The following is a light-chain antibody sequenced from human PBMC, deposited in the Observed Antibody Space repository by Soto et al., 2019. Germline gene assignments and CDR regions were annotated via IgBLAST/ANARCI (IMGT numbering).Light chain of an antibody. CDR2: SND. CDR3: SSYTSSSTRV. V-gene: IGLV1-47*02. J-gene: IGLJ1*01. Sequence: QSVLTQPPSASGTPGQRVTISCSGSSSNIGRNYVYWYQQLPGTAPKLLIYSNDQRPSGVSNRFSGSKSGNTASLTISGLQAEDEADYYCSSYTSSSTRVFGTGTKLTVL. CDR1: SSNIGRNY.